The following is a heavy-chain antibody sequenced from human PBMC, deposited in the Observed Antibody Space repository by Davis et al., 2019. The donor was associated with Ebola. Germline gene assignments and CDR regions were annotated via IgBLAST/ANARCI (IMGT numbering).Heavy chain of an antibody. V-gene: IGHV4-39*01. J-gene: IGHJ4*02. Sequence: MPSETLSLTCTVSGGSIRSSSYYWGWIRQPPGKGLEWIGSIYYSGSTYYNPSLKSRVTISVDTSKNQFSLKLSSVPAADTAVYYCVADSSGWYYFDYWGQGTLVTVSS. CDR2: IYYSGST. CDR3: VADSSGWYYFDY. D-gene: IGHD6-19*01. CDR1: GGSIRSSSYY.